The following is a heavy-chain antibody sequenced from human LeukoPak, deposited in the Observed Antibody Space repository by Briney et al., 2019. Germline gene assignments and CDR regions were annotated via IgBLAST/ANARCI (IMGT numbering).Heavy chain of an antibody. V-gene: IGHV3-23*01. Sequence: GGSLRLSCAASGFTFSSHAMTWVRQAPGKGLEWVSSFNDTGSSTYYADSVKGRFTISRDNSKNTLYLQMTNLRAEDTAVYFCAKDLLRIYWRTFDSWGQGALVIVSS. D-gene: IGHD3-10*01. CDR2: FNDTGSST. CDR1: GFTFSSHA. J-gene: IGHJ4*02. CDR3: AKDLLRIYWRTFDS.